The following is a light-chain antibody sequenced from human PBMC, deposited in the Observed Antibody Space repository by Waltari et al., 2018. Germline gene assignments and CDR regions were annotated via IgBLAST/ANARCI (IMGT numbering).Light chain of an antibody. V-gene: IGLV3-1*01. CDR3: QAWDSSTLG. CDR1: KLGDKY. Sequence: SYELTQAPSVSVSPGQTATITCSGDKLGDKYACWYQQKTGQSPVLVIYQDTKRPAGIPERFSASNSGNTATLTISGAQAVDEADYYCQAWDSSTLGFGGGTKLTVL. CDR2: QDT. J-gene: IGLJ2*01.